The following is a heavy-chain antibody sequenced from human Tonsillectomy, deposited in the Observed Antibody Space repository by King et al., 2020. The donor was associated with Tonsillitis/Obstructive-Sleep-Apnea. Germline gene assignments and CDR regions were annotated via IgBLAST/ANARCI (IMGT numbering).Heavy chain of an antibody. CDR3: ASLSNVDFWALTFDY. J-gene: IGHJ4*02. CDR2: IRPRDSDS. V-gene: IGHV5-51*01. Sequence: VQLVESGAEMKKAGESLKISCKGSGYRFANYWIVWVRQKPGKGLECMGVIRPRDSDSKDRPSFQGQVTVSADKSISTAYLQWSSLKVSDSATYYCASLSNVDFWALTFDYWGQGTQVTVSS. CDR1: GYRFANYW. D-gene: IGHD3/OR15-3a*01.